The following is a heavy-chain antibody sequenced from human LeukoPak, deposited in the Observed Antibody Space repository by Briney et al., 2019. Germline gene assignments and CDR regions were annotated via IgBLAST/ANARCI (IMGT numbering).Heavy chain of an antibody. Sequence: ASVKVSCKASGYTFTGYYMHWVRQAPGQGLEWMGWINPNSGGTNYAQKFQGRATMTRDTSISTAYMELSRLRSDDTAVYYCARPYYDILTGYHIDLDYWGQGTLVTVSS. CDR3: ARPYYDILTGYHIDLDY. CDR2: INPNSGGT. J-gene: IGHJ4*02. V-gene: IGHV1-2*02. CDR1: GYTFTGYY. D-gene: IGHD3-9*01.